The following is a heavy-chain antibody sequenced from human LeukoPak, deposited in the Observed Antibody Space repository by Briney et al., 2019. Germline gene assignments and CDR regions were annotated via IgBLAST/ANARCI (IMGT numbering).Heavy chain of an antibody. J-gene: IGHJ6*02. V-gene: IGHV4-61*05. D-gene: IGHD1-26*01. Sequence: KSSETLSLTCTVSGGSIRSSYYYWGWIRQPPGKGLEWIGYIYYSGSTNYNSSLKSRVTISVDTSKNQFSLKLSSVTAADTAVYYCARVGATRERYYYYGMDVWGQGTTVTVSS. CDR1: GGSIRSSYYY. CDR2: IYYSGST. CDR3: ARVGATRERYYYYGMDV.